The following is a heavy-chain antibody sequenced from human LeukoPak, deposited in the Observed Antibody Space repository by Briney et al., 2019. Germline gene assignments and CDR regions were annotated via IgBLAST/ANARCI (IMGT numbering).Heavy chain of an antibody. J-gene: IGHJ5*02. CDR1: GFTFSSYS. CDR3: ARDLHVVVPAAIAGWFDP. V-gene: IGHV3-48*01. Sequence: PGGSLRLSCAASGFTFSSYSMNWVRQAPGKGLEWVSYISSSSSTIYYADSVKGRFTISRDNAKNSLYLQMNSLRAEDTAVYYCARDLHVVVPAAIAGWFDPWGQGTLVIVSS. D-gene: IGHD2-2*01. CDR2: ISSSSSTI.